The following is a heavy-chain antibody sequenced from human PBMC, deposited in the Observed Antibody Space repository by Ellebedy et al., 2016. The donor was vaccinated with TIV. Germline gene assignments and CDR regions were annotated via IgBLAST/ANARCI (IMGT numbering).Heavy chain of an antibody. CDR1: GGSVSSGIYY. D-gene: IGHD3-10*01. Sequence: SETLSLTCTVSGGSVSSGIYYWSWIRQPPGKGLEWIGYIYYSGSTNYNPSLKSRVTVSVDTSKNQFSLKLSSVTAADTAVYYCARGFPLAYYGSGRNSGRFDPWGQGTLVTVSS. CDR2: IYYSGST. CDR3: ARGFPLAYYGSGRNSGRFDP. V-gene: IGHV4-61*01. J-gene: IGHJ5*02.